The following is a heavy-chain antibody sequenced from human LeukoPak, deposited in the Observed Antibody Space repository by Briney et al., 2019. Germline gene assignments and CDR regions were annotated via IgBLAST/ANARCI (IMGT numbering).Heavy chain of an antibody. V-gene: IGHV4-59*08. Sequence: SETLSLTCTVSGDSISSYYWSWIRQPPGKGLEWIGYIYYSGSTNYNPSLKSRVTISVDTSKNQFSLKLSSVTAADTGVYYCVRYRSGSNRFDYWGQGTPVTVSS. J-gene: IGHJ4*02. D-gene: IGHD6-19*01. CDR3: VRYRSGSNRFDY. CDR2: IYYSGST. CDR1: GDSISSYY.